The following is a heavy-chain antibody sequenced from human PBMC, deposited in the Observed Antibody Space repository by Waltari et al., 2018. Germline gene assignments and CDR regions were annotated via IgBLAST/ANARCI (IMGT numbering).Heavy chain of an antibody. CDR3: AREWELLFDY. CDR2: ISSSSSTI. J-gene: IGHJ4*02. D-gene: IGHD1-26*01. V-gene: IGHV3-48*04. Sequence: EVQLVESGGGLVQPGGSLRLSCAASGFTFRSYSMNWVRQAPGKGLEWVSYISSSSSTIYYADSVKGRFTISRDNAKNSLYLQMNSLRAEDTVVYYCAREWELLFDYWGQGTLVTVSS. CDR1: GFTFRSYS.